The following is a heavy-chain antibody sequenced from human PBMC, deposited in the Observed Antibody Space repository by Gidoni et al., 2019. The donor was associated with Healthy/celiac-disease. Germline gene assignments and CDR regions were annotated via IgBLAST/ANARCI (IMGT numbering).Heavy chain of an antibody. CDR1: GFTVSSNY. CDR2: IYSGGST. Sequence: EVQLVESGGGLVQPGGSLRLSCAASGFTVSSNYMSWVRQAPGKGLEWVSVIYSGGSTYYADSVKGRFTISRHNSKNTLYLQMNSLRAEDTAVYYCARGAENCSGGSCYGDYWGQGTLVTVSS. V-gene: IGHV3-53*04. D-gene: IGHD2-15*01. CDR3: ARGAENCSGGSCYGDY. J-gene: IGHJ4*02.